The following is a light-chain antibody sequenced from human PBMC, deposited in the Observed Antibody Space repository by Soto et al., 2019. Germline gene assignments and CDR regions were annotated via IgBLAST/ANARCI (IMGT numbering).Light chain of an antibody. V-gene: IGLV2-23*02. CDR2: EVN. CDR3: CSYAGSSWV. CDR1: SNDVGSYSL. Sequence: QPVLTQPTSVSGSPGQSITISCAGTSNDVGSYSLVSWYQQHPGKAPKLMIYEVNKRPSGVSNRFSGSKSGNTASLTISGLQAEDEADYYCCSYAGSSWVFGGGTKLTVL. J-gene: IGLJ3*02.